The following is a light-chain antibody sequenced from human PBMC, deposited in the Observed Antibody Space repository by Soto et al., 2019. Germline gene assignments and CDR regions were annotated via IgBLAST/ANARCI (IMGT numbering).Light chain of an antibody. CDR1: QSVTIN. Sequence: EIMMTQSPATLSVSAGERCTLSCMASQSVTINLAWYQQKPGQAPRLLIYDASSRATGVPDRFSGSGSGTEFTLTIGSLESEDFALYYCQQSNNWPLLTFGPGTRLEIK. J-gene: IGKJ5*01. V-gene: IGKV3D-15*01. CDR3: QQSNNWPLLT. CDR2: DAS.